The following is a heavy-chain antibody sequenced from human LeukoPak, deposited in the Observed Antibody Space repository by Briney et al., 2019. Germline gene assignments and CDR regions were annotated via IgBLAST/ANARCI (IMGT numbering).Heavy chain of an antibody. CDR2: INQDGSEK. D-gene: IGHD3-22*01. Sequence: WGSLRLSCAASGFTFSSYWMSWVRQAPEKGLEWVANINQDGSEKFYLDSVKGRFTISRDNAKNSLYLQMNSLRAEDTAVYYCARKRYYYDSSTLGWFDPWVQGTLVTVSS. J-gene: IGHJ5*02. V-gene: IGHV3-7*01. CDR3: ARKRYYYDSSTLGWFDP. CDR1: GFTFSSYW.